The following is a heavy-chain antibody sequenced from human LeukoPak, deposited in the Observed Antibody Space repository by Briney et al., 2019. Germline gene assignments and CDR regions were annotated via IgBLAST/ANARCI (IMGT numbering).Heavy chain of an antibody. V-gene: IGHV5-10-1*01. CDR1: GYTFIHYW. CDR2: IDPSDSYT. D-gene: IGHD3-22*01. J-gene: IGHJ3*01. Sequence: SGESLRISCQTSGYTFIHYWISWVRQVPGKGLEWMGRIDPSDSYTNYGPPFQGHITISADRSLNTSYLQWSGLKASDTAMYFCSKHGPTYFYDSSCVFDVWGRGTMVIVSS. CDR3: SKHGPTYFYDSSCVFDV.